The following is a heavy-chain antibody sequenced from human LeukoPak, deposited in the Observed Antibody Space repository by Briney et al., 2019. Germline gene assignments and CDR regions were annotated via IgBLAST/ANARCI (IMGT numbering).Heavy chain of an antibody. V-gene: IGHV3-30*19. CDR1: GFTFSSYG. Sequence: GGSLRLSCAASGFTFSSYGMHWVRQAPGKGLGWVAVISYDGSNKYYADSVKGRFTISRDNSKNTLYLQMNSLRAEDTAVYYCARDFSSLNDAFDIWGQGTMVTVSS. D-gene: IGHD6-13*01. CDR3: ARDFSSLNDAFDI. J-gene: IGHJ3*02. CDR2: ISYDGSNK.